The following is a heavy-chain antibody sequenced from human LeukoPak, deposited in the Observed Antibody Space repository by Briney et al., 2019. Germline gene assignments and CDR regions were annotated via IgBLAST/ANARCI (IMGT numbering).Heavy chain of an antibody. CDR2: MNPNSGNT. CDR1: GYTFTSYG. D-gene: IGHD6-6*01. Sequence: ASVKVSCKASGYTFTSYGISWVRQATGQGLEWMGWMNPNSGNTGYAQKFQGRVTITRNTSISTAYMELSSLRSEDTAVYYCARDLGSSSSAYWGQGTLVTVSS. V-gene: IGHV1-8*03. J-gene: IGHJ4*02. CDR3: ARDLGSSSSAY.